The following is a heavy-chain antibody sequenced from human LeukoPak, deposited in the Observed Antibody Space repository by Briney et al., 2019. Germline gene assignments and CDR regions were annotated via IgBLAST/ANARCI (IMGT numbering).Heavy chain of an antibody. V-gene: IGHV3-66*01. CDR1: GFTVSSNY. CDR3: ARDSRRGYDSSGYNFDY. D-gene: IGHD3-22*01. Sequence: GGSLRLSCAASGFTVSSNYMNWVRQAPGKGLEWVSVIYSGGSTHYADSVKGRFTISRDSSKNTLYLQMNSLRAEDTAVYYCARDSRRGYDSSGYNFDYWGQGTLVTVSS. J-gene: IGHJ4*02. CDR2: IYSGGST.